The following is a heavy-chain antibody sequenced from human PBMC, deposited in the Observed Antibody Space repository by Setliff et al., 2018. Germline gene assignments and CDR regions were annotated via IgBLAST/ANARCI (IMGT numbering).Heavy chain of an antibody. CDR2: IYYSGST. CDR3: AREVGYYDSSGYPDV. D-gene: IGHD3-22*01. J-gene: IGHJ6*04. V-gene: IGHV4-31*11. CDR1: GGSISSGGYY. Sequence: SETLSLTCAVSGGSISSGGYYWSWIRQHPGKGLEWIGYIYYSGSTYYNPSLRSRVTISVDTSKNQFSLKLSSVTAADTAVYYCAREVGYYDSSGYPDVWGKGTTVTVSS.